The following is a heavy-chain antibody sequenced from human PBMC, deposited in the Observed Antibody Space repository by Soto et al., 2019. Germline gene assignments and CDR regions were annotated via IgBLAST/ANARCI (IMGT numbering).Heavy chain of an antibody. V-gene: IGHV4-34*01. Sequence: SETLSLTCAVYGGSFSGYYWSWIRQPPGKGLEWIGEINHSGSTNYNPSLKSRVTISVDTSKNQFSLKLSSVTAADTAVYYCARAGTYYDILTLGYYYYGMDVWGQGTTVTVSS. CDR1: GGSFSGYY. D-gene: IGHD3-9*01. CDR2: INHSGST. J-gene: IGHJ6*02. CDR3: ARAGTYYDILTLGYYYYGMDV.